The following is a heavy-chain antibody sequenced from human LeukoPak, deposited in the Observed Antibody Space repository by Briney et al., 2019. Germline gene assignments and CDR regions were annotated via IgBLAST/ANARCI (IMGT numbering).Heavy chain of an antibody. CDR2: IYHSGST. J-gene: IGHJ4*02. D-gene: IGHD3-22*01. V-gene: IGHV4-38-2*02. CDR3: ARGDSSGYYYGGPYFDY. Sequence: SETLSLTCTVSGYSISSGYYWGWIRQPPGKGLEWIGSIYHSGSTYYNPSLKSRVTISVDTSKNQFSLKLSSVTAADTAVYYCARGDSSGYYYGGPYFDYWGQGTLVTVSS. CDR1: GYSISSGYY.